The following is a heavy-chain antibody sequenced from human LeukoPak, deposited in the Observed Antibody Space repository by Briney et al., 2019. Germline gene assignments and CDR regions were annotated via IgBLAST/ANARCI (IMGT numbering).Heavy chain of an antibody. V-gene: IGHV3-30-3*01. J-gene: IGHJ5*02. CDR2: ISYDGSNK. CDR1: GFTFSSYA. CDR3: ARMYDFWSGYGPSGLDP. Sequence: PGRSLRLSCAASGFTFSSYAMHWVRQAPGKGLEWVAVISYDGSNKYYADSVKGRSTISRDNSKNTLYLQMNSLRAEDTAVYYCARMYDFWSGYGPSGLDPWGQGTLVTVSS. D-gene: IGHD3-3*01.